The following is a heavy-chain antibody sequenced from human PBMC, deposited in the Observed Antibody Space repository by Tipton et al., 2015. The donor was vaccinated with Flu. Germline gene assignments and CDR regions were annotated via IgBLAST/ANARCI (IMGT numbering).Heavy chain of an antibody. CDR3: ARAFWSASASKYYAMDV. D-gene: IGHD3-3*01. CDR2: IGDGGDT. J-gene: IGHJ6*02. CDR1: GFAFSDYD. Sequence: SLRLSCTASGFAFSDYDMYWVRQVTGKRLEWVAVIGDGGDTHYPDSAKGWFTISRENDKSSVYLQMNHLRVGDTAIYYCARAFWSASASKYYAMDVWGQGVTVTVSS. V-gene: IGHV3-13*01.